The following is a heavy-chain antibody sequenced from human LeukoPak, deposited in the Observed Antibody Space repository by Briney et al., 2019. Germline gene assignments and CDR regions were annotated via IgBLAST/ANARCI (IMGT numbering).Heavy chain of an antibody. Sequence: ASVKLSCKASGYTFTSYAMNWVRQAPGQGLEWMGWINTNTGNPTYAQGFTGRFVFSLDTSVSTAYLQISSLKAEDTAVYYCARDQTWVVVAATLNGGFDYWGQGTLVTVSS. V-gene: IGHV7-4-1*02. CDR2: INTNTGNP. J-gene: IGHJ4*02. D-gene: IGHD2-15*01. CDR3: ARDQTWVVVAATLNGGFDY. CDR1: GYTFTSYA.